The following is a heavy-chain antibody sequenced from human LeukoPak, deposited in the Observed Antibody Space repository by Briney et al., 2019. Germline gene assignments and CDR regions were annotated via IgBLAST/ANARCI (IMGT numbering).Heavy chain of an antibody. Sequence: SETLSLTCTVAGGSINSYYWSWIRQPPGKGLEYIGYIYYSGSTNYNPSLKSRVTISVDTSKNQFSLKLSSVTAADTAVYYCARGRAGQQLVIRYYYYYMDVWGKGTTVTVSS. J-gene: IGHJ6*03. CDR2: IYYSGST. V-gene: IGHV4-59*12. CDR3: ARGRAGQQLVIRYYYYYMDV. CDR1: GGSINSYY. D-gene: IGHD6-13*01.